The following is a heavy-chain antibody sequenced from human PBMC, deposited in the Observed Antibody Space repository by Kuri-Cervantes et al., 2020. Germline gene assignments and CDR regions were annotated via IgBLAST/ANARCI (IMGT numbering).Heavy chain of an antibody. CDR1: GFTFSSYT. D-gene: IGHD7-27*01. CDR3: ARDQSNWGSLSAFDI. CDR2: ISSSTRYI. J-gene: IGHJ3*02. Sequence: GGSLRLSCAASGFTFSSYTMNWVRQAPGKGLEWVSSISSSTRYIYYADSVKGRFTISRDNAKNSLYLQINSLRAEDTAVYYCARDQSNWGSLSAFDIWGQGTMVTVSS. V-gene: IGHV3-21*03.